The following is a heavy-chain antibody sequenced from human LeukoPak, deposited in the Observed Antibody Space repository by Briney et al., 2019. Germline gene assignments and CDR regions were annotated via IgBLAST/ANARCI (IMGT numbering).Heavy chain of an antibody. Sequence: GGSLGLSCAASGFTFSNYWVHWVRQAPGKGLVWVSRINRDGSTTKYADSVKGRFTVSRDNAKNTLNLQMNSLRAEDTAVYYCARDKKSGESSEIDYWGQGTLVTVSS. J-gene: IGHJ4*02. CDR1: GFTFSNYW. CDR3: ARDKKSGESSEIDY. V-gene: IGHV3-74*03. D-gene: IGHD3-10*01. CDR2: INRDGSTT.